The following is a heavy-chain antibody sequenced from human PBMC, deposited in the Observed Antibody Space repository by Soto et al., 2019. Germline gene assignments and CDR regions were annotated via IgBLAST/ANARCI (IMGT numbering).Heavy chain of an antibody. D-gene: IGHD5-18*01. V-gene: IGHV3-23*01. CDR3: AMGYNYAPFDP. Sequence: GGSLRLSCAASGFTFSSYAMSWVRQAPGMGLEWVSGISSSGDSTYYADSVKGRFTISRDNSKNTLYLQMNSLRAEDTAVYYCAMGYNYAPFDPWGQGTLVTVSS. CDR1: GFTFSSYA. CDR2: ISSSGDST. J-gene: IGHJ5*02.